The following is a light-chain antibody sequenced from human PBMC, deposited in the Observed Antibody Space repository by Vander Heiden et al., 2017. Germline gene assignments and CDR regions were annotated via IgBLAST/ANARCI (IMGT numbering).Light chain of an antibody. CDR1: STNIGAGSD. V-gene: IGLV1-40*01. J-gene: IGLJ2*01. CDR2: GNI. Sequence: QSLLTLPPSLSVAPGLTLTLSFTWTSTNIGAGSDVHWYQQLPGTAPKLLIYGNINRPSEVPDRYAGSQSGTSASLAITGLQAEDEAAYYCQSYDSSLRGVVFGGGTKLTVL. CDR3: QSYDSSLRGVV.